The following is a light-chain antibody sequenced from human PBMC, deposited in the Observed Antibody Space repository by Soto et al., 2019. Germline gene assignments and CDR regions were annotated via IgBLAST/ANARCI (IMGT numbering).Light chain of an antibody. J-gene: IGLJ2*01. CDR1: SSDVGAYNY. Sequence: QSALTQPASVSGSPGQSITISCTGTSSDVGAYNYVSWYQHHPGKAPKLMIYDVSNRPSGVSNRFSGSKSGNTASLTISGLQAEDEADYYCSSYTRSSTLIHVVFGGGTQLTVL. V-gene: IGLV2-14*03. CDR2: DVS. CDR3: SSYTRSSTLIHVV.